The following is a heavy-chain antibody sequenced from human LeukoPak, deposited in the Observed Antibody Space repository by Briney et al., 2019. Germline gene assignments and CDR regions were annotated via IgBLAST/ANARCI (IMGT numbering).Heavy chain of an antibody. CDR1: GYTFTSYG. Sequence: GASVNVSCKASGYTFTSYGISWVRQAPGQGLEWMGWISAYNGNTNYAQKLQGRVTMTTDTSTSTAYMELRSLRSDDTAVYYCARDPSILSSSWYVDYWGQGTLVTVSS. CDR3: ARDPSILSSSWYVDY. D-gene: IGHD6-13*01. CDR2: ISAYNGNT. V-gene: IGHV1-18*01. J-gene: IGHJ4*02.